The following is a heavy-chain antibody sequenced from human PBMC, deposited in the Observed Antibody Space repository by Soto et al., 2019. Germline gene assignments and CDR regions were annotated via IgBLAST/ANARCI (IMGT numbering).Heavy chain of an antibody. J-gene: IGHJ4*02. V-gene: IGHV3-30-3*01. D-gene: IGHD3-3*01. CDR2: ISDDGSNT. Sequence: QVQLVESGGGVVQPGRSLRLSCAASGFTFSRHTMHWVRQAPGKGLEWVAAISDDGSNTYYADSVKGRFTISRDNSKNTLYVQMHSLSSEDTAVHHGAREVYYDFWGGFNTRPYYFDDGGQGTLVSVSS. CDR3: AREVYYDFWGGFNTRPYYFDD. CDR1: GFTFSRHT.